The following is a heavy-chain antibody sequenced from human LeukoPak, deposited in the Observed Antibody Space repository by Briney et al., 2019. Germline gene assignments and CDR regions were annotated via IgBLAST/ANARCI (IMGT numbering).Heavy chain of an antibody. D-gene: IGHD6-19*01. CDR1: GXSFSHAW. Sequence: PGGSLRLSCAASGXSFSHAWMTWVRQAPGKGLEWIGRIQSETDGGTTDYAAPVKGRFTISRDDSKNMLYLQMNSLKNEDTAVYYCTTSPQWLENWGQGTLVTVSP. CDR3: TTSPQWLEN. J-gene: IGHJ4*02. CDR2: IQSETDGGTT. V-gene: IGHV3-15*01.